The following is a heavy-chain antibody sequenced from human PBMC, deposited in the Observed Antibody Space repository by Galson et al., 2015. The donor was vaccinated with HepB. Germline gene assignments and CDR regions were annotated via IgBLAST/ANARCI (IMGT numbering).Heavy chain of an antibody. D-gene: IGHD3-22*01. Sequence: SLRLSCAASGFTFSSYGMHRVRQAPGKGLEWVAVISYDGSRKYYADSVKGRFTISRDNSKNTLYLQMNSLRAEDTAVYYCAKFGWALTMNYYYGMDVWGQGTTVTVSS. CDR2: ISYDGSRK. CDR1: GFTFSSYG. V-gene: IGHV3-30*18. CDR3: AKFGWALTMNYYYGMDV. J-gene: IGHJ6*02.